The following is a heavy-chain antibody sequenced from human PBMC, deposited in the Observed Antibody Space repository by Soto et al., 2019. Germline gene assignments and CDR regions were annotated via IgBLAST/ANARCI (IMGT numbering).Heavy chain of an antibody. V-gene: IGHV1-18*01. D-gene: IGHD3-10*01. J-gene: IGHJ6*02. CDR1: GYTFTSYG. Sequence: ASVNVSCTASGYTFTSYGISWVRQAPGQGLEWMGWISAYNGNTNYAQKLQGRVTMTTDTSTSTAYMELRSLRSDDTAVYYCAHFPHYYGSGSHYTQEPSGMDVWGQGTTVTVSS. CDR3: AHFPHYYGSGSHYTQEPSGMDV. CDR2: ISAYNGNT.